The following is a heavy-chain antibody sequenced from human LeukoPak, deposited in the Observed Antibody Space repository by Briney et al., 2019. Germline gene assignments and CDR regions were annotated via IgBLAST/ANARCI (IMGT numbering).Heavy chain of an antibody. D-gene: IGHD1-26*01. CDR3: AKVVSGFHFDC. Sequence: GGSLRLSCAASGFTFSTFGMSWVLRAPGKGPEWVSGITGSGATTYYADSVKGRFTISRDNSQNTLYLQMNTLRAEDTAVYYCAKVVSGFHFDCWGQGTLVTVSS. CDR1: GFTFSTFG. J-gene: IGHJ4*02. V-gene: IGHV3-23*01. CDR2: ITGSGATT.